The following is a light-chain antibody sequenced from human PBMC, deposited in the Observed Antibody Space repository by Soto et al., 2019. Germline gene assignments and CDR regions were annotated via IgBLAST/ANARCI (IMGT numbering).Light chain of an antibody. CDR3: MQALQTPWT. CDR2: LGS. J-gene: IGKJ1*01. Sequence: DIVMTQSPLSLPVTPGEPASISCRSSQSLLHSNGYNYLDWYLQKPGQSPQLLRYLGSNRATGVPHRFSGSGSGTDFTLKISTVEAEDVGVYYCMQALQTPWTFGQGTKVEIK. CDR1: QSLLHSNGYNY. V-gene: IGKV2-28*01.